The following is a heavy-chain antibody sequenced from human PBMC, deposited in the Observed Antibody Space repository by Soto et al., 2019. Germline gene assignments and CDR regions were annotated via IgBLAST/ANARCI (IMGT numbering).Heavy chain of an antibody. J-gene: IGHJ5*02. V-gene: IGHV4-30-2*03. CDR3: ARQGYYGSGSYYKFRWFDP. D-gene: IGHD3-10*01. CDR1: GGSISSGGYS. Sequence: PSETLSLTCAVSGGSISSGGYSWSWIRQPPGKGLEWIGSIYHSGSTYYNPSLKSRITISVDTSKNKFSLKLSSVTAADTAVYYCARQGYYGSGSYYKFRWFDPWGQGTLVTVSS. CDR2: IYHSGST.